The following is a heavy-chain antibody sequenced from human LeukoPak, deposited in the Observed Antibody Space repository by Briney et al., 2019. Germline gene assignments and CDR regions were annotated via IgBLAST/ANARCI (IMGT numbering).Heavy chain of an antibody. V-gene: IGHV3-23*01. CDR2: ISGSGGST. D-gene: IGHD2-15*01. CDR3: AKGGLGYCSY. CDR1: GFTFSDYY. Sequence: GGSLRLSCAASGFTFSDYYMSWVRQAPGKGLEWVSAISGSGGSTYYADSVKGRFTISRDNSKNTLYLQMNSLRAEDTAVYYCAKGGLGYCSYWGQGTLVTVSS. J-gene: IGHJ4*02.